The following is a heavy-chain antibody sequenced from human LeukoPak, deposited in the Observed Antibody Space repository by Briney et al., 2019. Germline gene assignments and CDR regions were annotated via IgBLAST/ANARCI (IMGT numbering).Heavy chain of an antibody. D-gene: IGHD3-10*01. CDR3: ATDNSYGSGSYYT. CDR1: VQSIRSYD. V-gene: IGHV4-59*01. Sequence: SETLSLTCTLSVQSIRSYDWNGLPEPPGKGLEWIGYFYYSGNTNYNPSLKSRVTISVDTSKNQFSLKLSSVTAADTAVYYCATDNSYGSGSYYTWGQGAMVTVSS. CDR2: FYYSGNT. J-gene: IGHJ4*02.